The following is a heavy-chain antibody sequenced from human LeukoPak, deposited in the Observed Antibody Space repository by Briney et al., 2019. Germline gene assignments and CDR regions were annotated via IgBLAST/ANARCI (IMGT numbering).Heavy chain of an antibody. V-gene: IGHV5-10-1*01. Sequence: GESLKISCKGSGYSFTNYWIGWVRQMPGKGLEWMGRIDPSDSYTNYSASFQGHLTISADKSISTASLQWSSLKASDTAMYYCARALRITFGGGRGAFDIWGQGTMVTVSS. CDR1: GYSFTNYW. CDR2: IDPSDSYT. D-gene: IGHD3-16*01. J-gene: IGHJ3*02. CDR3: ARALRITFGGGRGAFDI.